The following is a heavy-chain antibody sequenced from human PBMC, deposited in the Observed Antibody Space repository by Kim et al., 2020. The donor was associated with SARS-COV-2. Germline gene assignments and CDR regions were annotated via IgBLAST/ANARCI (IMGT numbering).Heavy chain of an antibody. J-gene: IGHJ6*02. V-gene: IGHV3-30*01. Sequence: NKYHADAVEGKFPNTRDNSKNHLYRKMNSLRAEDTAVYYCARSGYGSGMDVWGQGTTVTVSS. CDR2: NK. D-gene: IGHD5-12*01. CDR3: ARSGYGSGMDV.